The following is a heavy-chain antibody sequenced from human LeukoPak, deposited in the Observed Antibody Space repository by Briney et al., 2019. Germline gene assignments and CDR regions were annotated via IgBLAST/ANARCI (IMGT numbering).Heavy chain of an antibody. CDR1: GFTFSNAW. D-gene: IGHD3-22*01. J-gene: IGHJ5*02. V-gene: IGHV3-15*07. Sequence: GGSLRLSCATSGFTFSNAWMNWVRQAPGKGLEWVGRIRSNSDGGTIDYAAPVKGRFTLSRDDSRTTLYLQMNSLQTEDTAVYYCATDFYDSTWGQGTLVTVSS. CDR3: ATDFYDST. CDR2: IRSNSDGGTI.